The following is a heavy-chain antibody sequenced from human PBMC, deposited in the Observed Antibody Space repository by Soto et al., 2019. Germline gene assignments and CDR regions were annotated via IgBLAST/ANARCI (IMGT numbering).Heavy chain of an antibody. CDR3: ARDIDHWSQGVLDT. CDR2: IINDGVTT. CDR1: GFTFSSYA. D-gene: IGHD3-10*01. V-gene: IGHV3-23*01. J-gene: IGHJ5*02. Sequence: EVRLLESGGGLVQPGGSLRLSCAASGFTFSSYAMSWVRQPPGKGLEWVSAIINDGVTTYYADSVKGRFTISRDNSKNTMDLRMNSLRAEDTAVYYCARDIDHWSQGVLDTWGQGTLVTVSS.